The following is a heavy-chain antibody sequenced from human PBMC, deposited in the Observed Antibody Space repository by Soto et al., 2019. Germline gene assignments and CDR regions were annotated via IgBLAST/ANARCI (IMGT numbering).Heavy chain of an antibody. V-gene: IGHV1-18*04. CDR1: GYTFTSYG. Sequence: GASVKVSCKASGYTFTSYGISWVRQAPGQGLEWMGWISAYNGNTNYAQKLQGRVTMTTDTSTSTAYMELRSLRSDDTAVYYCARTHRRYNWSEVLGCWGQGSLVTVSS. CDR2: ISAYNGNT. CDR3: ARTHRRYNWSEVLGC. J-gene: IGHJ1*01. D-gene: IGHD1-1*01.